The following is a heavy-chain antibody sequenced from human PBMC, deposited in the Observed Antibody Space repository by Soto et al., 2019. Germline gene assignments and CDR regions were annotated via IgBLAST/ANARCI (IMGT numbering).Heavy chain of an antibody. Sequence: EVQRLEAGGGLVQPGGSLRLSCAASGVTFSNYAIAWVRQAPWKGLEWVSGISGSGGTTYYADSVKGPFTISRDNSKDPLHLQMNSLRAEDTAVDYCAKTPRQWLVYLDYWGQGALVTVSS. J-gene: IGHJ4*02. V-gene: IGHV3-23*01. D-gene: IGHD6-19*01. CDR2: ISGSGGTT. CDR3: AKTPRQWLVYLDY. CDR1: GVTFSNYA.